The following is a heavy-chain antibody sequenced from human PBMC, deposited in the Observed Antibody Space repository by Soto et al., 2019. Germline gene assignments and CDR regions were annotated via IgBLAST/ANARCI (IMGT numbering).Heavy chain of an antibody. CDR1: GFPFSIYG. J-gene: IGHJ4*02. CDR3: AKDAVSGDGLWLMDH. Sequence: EVQLLESGGGLVQPGGSLRLSCAASGFPFSIYGMTWVRQAPGKGLECVSGIFGSGGGIQYADSVKGRFTISRDNSRNTLYLQMNSLRAEDTAVYYCAKDAVSGDGLWLMDHWGQGTLVTVSS. CDR2: IFGSGGGI. V-gene: IGHV3-23*01. D-gene: IGHD2-21*02.